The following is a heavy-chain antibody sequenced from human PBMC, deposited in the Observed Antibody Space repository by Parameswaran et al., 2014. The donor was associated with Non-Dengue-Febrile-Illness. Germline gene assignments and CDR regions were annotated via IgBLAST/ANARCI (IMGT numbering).Heavy chain of an antibody. CDR2: IIPILGTA. J-gene: IGHJ4*02. CDR3: ARLTTNSDY. D-gene: IGHD4-17*01. V-gene: IGHV1-69*06. Sequence: WVRQAPGQGLEWMGGIIPILGTANYAQKFQGRVTITADKSTSTAYMELSSLRSEDTAVYYCARLTTNSDYWGQGTLVTVSS.